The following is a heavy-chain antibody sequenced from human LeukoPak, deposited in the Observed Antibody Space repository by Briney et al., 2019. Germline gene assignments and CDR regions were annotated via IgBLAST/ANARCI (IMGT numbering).Heavy chain of an antibody. D-gene: IGHD1/OR15-1a*01. CDR1: GGTFSSYA. V-gene: IGHV1-69*05. J-gene: IGHJ6*03. CDR2: IIPIFGTA. CDR3: ARVPELGQYYYYYMDV. Sequence: GASVKVSCKASGGTFSSYAISWVRQAPGQGLEWMGGIIPIFGTANYAQKFQGRVTITTDESTSTAYMELSSLRSEDTAVYYCARVPELGQYYYYYMDVWGKGTTVTVSS.